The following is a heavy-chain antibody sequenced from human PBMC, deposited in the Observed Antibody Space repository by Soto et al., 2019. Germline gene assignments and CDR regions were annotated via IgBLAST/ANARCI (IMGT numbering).Heavy chain of an antibody. CDR1: GFSLSSTRMA. V-gene: IGHV2-5*02. CDR3: AHIVVAGLGYYFDY. Sequence: QITLKESGPTLVKPTQTLTLTCTFSGFSLSSTRMAVGWIRQPPGKALEWLALIYWDDDKRYSPFLKSRLTITPDTSQPPVVLTMSNMDPVDTARSYCAHIVVAGLGYYFDYWGQGTLVTVSS. J-gene: IGHJ4*02. CDR2: IYWDDDK. D-gene: IGHD6-19*01.